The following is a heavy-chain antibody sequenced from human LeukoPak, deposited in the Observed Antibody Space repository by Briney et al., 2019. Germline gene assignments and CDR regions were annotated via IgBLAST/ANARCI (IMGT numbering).Heavy chain of an antibody. CDR3: ARDDWNDAPGGFDP. Sequence: GGSLRLSCAASGFTFSSYSMNWVRQAPGKGLEWVSSITRSSTSTYYTDSVRGRFTISRDNAKNSLYLQMNSLRAEDTAVYYCARDDWNDAPGGFDPWGQGTLVTVSS. D-gene: IGHD1-1*01. CDR2: ITRSSTST. V-gene: IGHV3-21*01. CDR1: GFTFSSYS. J-gene: IGHJ5*02.